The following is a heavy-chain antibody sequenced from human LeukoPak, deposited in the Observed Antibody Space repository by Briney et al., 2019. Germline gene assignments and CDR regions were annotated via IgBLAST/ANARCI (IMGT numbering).Heavy chain of an antibody. J-gene: IGHJ3*02. Sequence: SQTLSLTCNVSGGSISSGGYYWSWIRQHPGKGLEWIGYIYYSGSTYYNPSLKSRVTISVDTSKNQFSLKLSSVTAADTAAYYCALSSGYYDDAFDIWGQGTMVTVSS. CDR1: GGSISSGGYY. V-gene: IGHV4-31*03. CDR2: IYYSGST. D-gene: IGHD3-22*01. CDR3: ALSSGYYDDAFDI.